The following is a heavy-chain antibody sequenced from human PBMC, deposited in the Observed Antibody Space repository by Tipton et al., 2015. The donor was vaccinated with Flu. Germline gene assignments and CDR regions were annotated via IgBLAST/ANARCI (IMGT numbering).Heavy chain of an antibody. Sequence: TLSLTCTVSGGSITPYYWSWIRQPAGKGLEWIGLIYPSGSANYNPSLKSRVTISVDTSKDQFSLSLTSVTAADTAVYYCVRDRWNGFDTWGQGTRVTVSS. D-gene: IGHD4-23*01. V-gene: IGHV4-4*07. CDR3: VRDRWNGFDT. CDR2: IYPSGSA. CDR1: GGSITPYY. J-gene: IGHJ3*02.